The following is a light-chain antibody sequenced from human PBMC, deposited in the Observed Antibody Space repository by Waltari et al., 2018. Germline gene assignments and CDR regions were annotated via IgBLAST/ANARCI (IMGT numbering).Light chain of an antibody. J-gene: IGLJ3*02. V-gene: IGLV1-47*01. CDR3: ASWDFSLTVWV. CDR2: GDN. Sequence: QSVLTQPPSASGTPGQKVTISCSGGRSNIGSNYVNWYQHFPGSAPKLLFYGDNQRHSGVPARFSVSKSGTSASLAITDLRPEDEADYYCASWDFSLTVWVFGGGSRLTVL. CDR1: RSNIGSNY.